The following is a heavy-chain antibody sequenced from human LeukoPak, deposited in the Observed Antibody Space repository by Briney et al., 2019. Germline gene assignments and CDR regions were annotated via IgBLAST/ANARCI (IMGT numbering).Heavy chain of an antibody. CDR3: ARDGGGGFVVVPAAMGDYFDY. CDR1: GFTFSSYS. Sequence: PGGSLRLSCAASGFTFSSYSMNWVRQAPGKGLEWVSSISSSSSYIYYADSVKGRFTISRDNAKNSLYLQMNSLRAEDTAVYYCARDGGGGFVVVPAAMGDYFDYWGQGTLVTVSS. CDR2: ISSSSSYI. V-gene: IGHV3-21*01. D-gene: IGHD2-2*01. J-gene: IGHJ4*02.